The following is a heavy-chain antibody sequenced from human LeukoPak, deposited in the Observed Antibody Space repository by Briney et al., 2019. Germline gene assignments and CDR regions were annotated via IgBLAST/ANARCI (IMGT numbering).Heavy chain of an antibody. CDR2: INSDGSST. CDR3: ARTDYDYVWRSYYIDY. CDR1: GFTFSSYW. J-gene: IGHJ4*02. V-gene: IGHV3-74*01. Sequence: PGGSLRLSCAASGFTFSSYWMHWVRQAPGKGLVWVSRINSDGSSTSYADSVKGRFTISRDNAKNTLYLQMNSLRAEDTAVYYCARTDYDYVWRSYYIDYWGQGTLVTVSS. D-gene: IGHD3-16*01.